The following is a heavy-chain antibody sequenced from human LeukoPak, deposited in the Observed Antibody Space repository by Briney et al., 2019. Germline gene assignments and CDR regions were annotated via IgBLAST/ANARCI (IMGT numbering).Heavy chain of an antibody. Sequence: GGSLILSCAASGFTFSSYSMNWVRQAPGKGLEWVSYISRTSSTMYYADSVKGRFTISRDNAKKSMYLQMNSLRDEDTAVYYCARDDRPLGYYYGMDVWGQGTTVTVSS. J-gene: IGHJ6*02. CDR3: ARDDRPLGYYYGMDV. V-gene: IGHV3-48*02. CDR1: GFTFSSYS. CDR2: ISRTSSTM. D-gene: IGHD3-16*01.